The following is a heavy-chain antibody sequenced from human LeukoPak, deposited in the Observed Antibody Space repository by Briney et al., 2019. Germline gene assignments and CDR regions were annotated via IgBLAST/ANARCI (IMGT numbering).Heavy chain of an antibody. D-gene: IGHD5-18*01. CDR1: GFTFSSYW. J-gene: IGHJ5*02. CDR2: IKQDGSEK. V-gene: IGHV3-7*01. CDR3: ARDSAGYSYGTNWFDP. Sequence: GGSLRLSCAASGFTFSSYWMSWVRQAPGKGLEWVANIKQDGSEKYYADSVKGRFTISRDNAKNSLYLQMNSLRAEDTAVYYCARDSAGYSYGTNWFDPWGQGTLVTVSS.